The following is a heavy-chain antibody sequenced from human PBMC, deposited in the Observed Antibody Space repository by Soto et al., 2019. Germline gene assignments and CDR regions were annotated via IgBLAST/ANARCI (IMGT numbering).Heavy chain of an antibody. CDR2: ISVSGGRT. CDR3: ARGGTMVRGGTWFPY. V-gene: IGHV3-23*01. J-gene: IGHJ4*02. CDR1: GFIFSSYA. D-gene: IGHD3-10*01. Sequence: EVQLLESGGGSVQPGGSLRLSCAASGFIFSSYAMTWVRQAPGKGLEWVSSISVSGGRTYNADSVKGRFTISRDDSKNTLYLQMNSLRAADTAVYYCARGGTMVRGGTWFPYWGQGALVTVSS.